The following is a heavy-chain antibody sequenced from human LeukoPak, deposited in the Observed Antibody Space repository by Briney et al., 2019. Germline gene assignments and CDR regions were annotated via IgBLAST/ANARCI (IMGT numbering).Heavy chain of an antibody. CDR1: GGSITSSSYY. J-gene: IGHJ4*02. V-gene: IGHV4-39*01. CDR2: IYYSGST. Sequence: SETLSLTCTVSGGSITSSSYYWGWIRQPPGKGLEWIGSIYYSGSTYYNPSLKSRVTISVDTSKNQFSLKLSSVTAADTAVYYCARQGGSAPFDYWGQGTLVTVSS. CDR3: ARQGGSAPFDY. D-gene: IGHD1-26*01.